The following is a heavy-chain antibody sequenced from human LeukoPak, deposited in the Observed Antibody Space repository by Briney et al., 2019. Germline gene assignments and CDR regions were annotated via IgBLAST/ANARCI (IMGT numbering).Heavy chain of an antibody. CDR1: GYTFTGYY. J-gene: IGHJ5*02. Sequence: ASVKVSCKASGYTFTGYYMHWVRQAPGQGLEWMGWISAYNGNTNYAQKLQGRVTMTTDTSTSTAYMELRSLRSDDTAVYYCARASVDTAYNWFDPWGQGTLVTVSS. V-gene: IGHV1-18*04. D-gene: IGHD5-18*01. CDR3: ARASVDTAYNWFDP. CDR2: ISAYNGNT.